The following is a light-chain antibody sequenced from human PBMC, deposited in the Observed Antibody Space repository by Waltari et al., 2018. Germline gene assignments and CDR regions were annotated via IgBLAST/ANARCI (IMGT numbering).Light chain of an antibody. J-gene: IGKJ2*01. CDR3: MQGTHWPYT. V-gene: IGKV2-30*02. CDR2: KVS. Sequence: DVVMTQSPLSLPVTLGQPASISCKSSQSLVRSDGNTYLQWFPQRPGQSPRRLIYKVSTREAGVPDRVSGRGSGTDFTLKISSVEAEDVGVYYCMQGTHWPYTFGQGTKLDIK. CDR1: QSLVRSDGNTY.